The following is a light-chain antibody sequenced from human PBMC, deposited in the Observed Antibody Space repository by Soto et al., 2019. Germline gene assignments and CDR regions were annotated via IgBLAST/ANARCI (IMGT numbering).Light chain of an antibody. J-gene: IGKJ1*01. V-gene: IGKV1-5*03. CDR3: QQYDSYSWT. CDR2: KAS. Sequence: DIQMTQSPSTLSASVRDRVTITCRASQTISSWLAWFQQRPGRAPKFLIYKASSLKNGVPLRFSGSGSGTQFTLTNSSLQPDDFATYYCQQYDSYSWTFGQGTKVEMK. CDR1: QTISSW.